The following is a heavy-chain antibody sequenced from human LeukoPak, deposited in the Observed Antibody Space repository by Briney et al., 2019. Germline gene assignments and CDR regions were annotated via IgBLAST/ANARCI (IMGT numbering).Heavy chain of an antibody. V-gene: IGHV3-30*03. Sequence: GGSLRLSCTASGFTLSDYAIHWVPQAPHKGLERVAVISDDGTNTFYGDSLKGQFTISRDISKNTLFLQMNSLRAEDTAIYYCALLMMYAIDFDYWGQGTLVTVSS. CDR1: GFTLSDYA. J-gene: IGHJ4*02. D-gene: IGHD2-8*01. CDR3: ALLMMYAIDFDY. CDR2: ISDDGTNT.